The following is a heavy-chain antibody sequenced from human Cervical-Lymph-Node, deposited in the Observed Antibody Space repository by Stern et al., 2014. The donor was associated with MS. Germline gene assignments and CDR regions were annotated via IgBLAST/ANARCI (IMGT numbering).Heavy chain of an antibody. D-gene: IGHD3-10*01. Sequence: VQLEESGGGVVQPGRSLRLSCAASGFTFSSYGMHWVRQAPGKGLEWVAVISYDGSNKYYADSVKGRFTISRDNSKNTLYLQMNSLRAEDTAVYYCAKVINPGEYYGMDVWGQGTTVTVSS. V-gene: IGHV3-30*18. CDR1: GFTFSSYG. J-gene: IGHJ6*02. CDR2: ISYDGSNK. CDR3: AKVINPGEYYGMDV.